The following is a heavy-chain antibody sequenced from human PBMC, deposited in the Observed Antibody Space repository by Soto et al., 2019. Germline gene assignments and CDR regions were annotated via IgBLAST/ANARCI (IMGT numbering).Heavy chain of an antibody. Sequence: QVQLVQSGAEVKKPGASVTVSCQASGYIFSSFGIIWVRPATGQGLEWMGWISAYNGNTNYAQTFQGRVTMTTDTSTSTAYAEVRSLSSDDTAVYYCAREARDYGYYCGMDVWCQGTTDTVSS. V-gene: IGHV1-18*01. D-gene: IGHD4-17*01. CDR2: ISAYNGNT. J-gene: IGHJ6*02. CDR3: AREARDYGYYCGMDV. CDR1: GYIFSSFG.